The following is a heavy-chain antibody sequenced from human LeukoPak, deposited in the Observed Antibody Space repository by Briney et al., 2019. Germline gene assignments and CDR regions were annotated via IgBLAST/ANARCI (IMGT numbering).Heavy chain of an antibody. D-gene: IGHD2-2*01. V-gene: IGHV4-39*01. CDR3: ARLPHCTSTSCYLGGHNFDI. CDR1: GGSISSSSYY. CDR2: IYHSGST. Sequence: SETLSLTCTVSGGSISSSSYYWGWIRQPPGKGLEWIGSIYHSGSTHYSPSLKSRVTISVDTSKNQFSLNLRSVTAADTAVYFCARLPHCTSTSCYLGGHNFDIWGQGTMVTVSS. J-gene: IGHJ3*02.